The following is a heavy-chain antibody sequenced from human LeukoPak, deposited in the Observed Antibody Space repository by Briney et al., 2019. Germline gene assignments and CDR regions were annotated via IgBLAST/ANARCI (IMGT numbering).Heavy chain of an antibody. J-gene: IGHJ4*02. CDR3: ARERSRGYSYVHFDY. V-gene: IGHV4-39*07. Sequence: SSETLSLTCTVSGGSISSSSYSWGWIRQPPGKGLEWIGSFYYSGSIYYNPSLKSRVTILVDTSKNQFSLDLSSVTAADTAVYYCARERSRGYSYVHFDYWGQATLVTVSS. D-gene: IGHD5-18*01. CDR1: GGSISSSSYS. CDR2: FYYSGSI.